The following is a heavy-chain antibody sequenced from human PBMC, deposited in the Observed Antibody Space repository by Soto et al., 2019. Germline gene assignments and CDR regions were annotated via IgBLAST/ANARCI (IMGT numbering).Heavy chain of an antibody. V-gene: IGHV1-18*01. CDR2: ISAYNGNT. J-gene: IGHJ6*02. D-gene: IGHD3-16*01. Sequence: ASVKVSCKASGGTFSSYTISWVRQAPGQGLEWMGWISAYNGNTNYAQKLQGRVTMTTDTSTSTAYMELRSLRSDDTAVYYCATDEGGQMAYYYGMDVWGQGTTVTVSS. CDR3: ATDEGGQMAYYYGMDV. CDR1: GGTFSSYT.